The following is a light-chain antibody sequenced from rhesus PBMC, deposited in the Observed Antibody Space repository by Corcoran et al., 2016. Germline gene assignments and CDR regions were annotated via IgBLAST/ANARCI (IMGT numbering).Light chain of an antibody. CDR2: GVS. Sequence: QAAPTQPPSVSGSPGQSVTISCTGTSSDVGGYNYVAWYQQHPGKAPKLMIYGVSKRPSGVSDRFSGSKSGNTASLTISGLQAEDEADYYGGSYRSGSTYIFGAGTRLTVL. V-gene: IGLV2S7*01. CDR3: GSYRSGSTYI. J-gene: IGLJ1*01. CDR1: SSDVGGYNY.